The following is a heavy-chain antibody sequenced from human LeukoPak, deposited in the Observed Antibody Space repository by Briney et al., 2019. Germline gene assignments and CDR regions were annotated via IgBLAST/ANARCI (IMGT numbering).Heavy chain of an antibody. CDR1: GFTFSSYT. Sequence: GGSLRLSCAASGFTFSSYTMNWVRQAPGKGLEWGSSIAGSSGYISYADSVKGRFTISRDNAKKSLYLQMTSLTAEDTAVYYCARDRGAYCGGDCYSGFDYWGRGTLVTVSS. CDR3: ARDRGAYCGGDCYSGFDY. D-gene: IGHD2-21*02. CDR2: IAGSSGYI. J-gene: IGHJ4*01. V-gene: IGHV3-21*01.